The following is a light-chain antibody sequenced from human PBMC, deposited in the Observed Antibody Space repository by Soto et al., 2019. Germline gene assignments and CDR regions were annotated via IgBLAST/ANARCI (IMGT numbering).Light chain of an antibody. CDR3: QHRGA. CDR1: QSVLYSSNNKNY. CDR2: WAS. Sequence: DIVMTQSPDSLAVSLGERATINCKSSQSVLYSSNNKNYLAWYQQKPGQPPKLLIYWASTRESGVPDRFSGSGSGTDFTLTINSLQAEDVAVYYCQHRGAFGQGTKVEIK. V-gene: IGKV4-1*01. J-gene: IGKJ1*01.